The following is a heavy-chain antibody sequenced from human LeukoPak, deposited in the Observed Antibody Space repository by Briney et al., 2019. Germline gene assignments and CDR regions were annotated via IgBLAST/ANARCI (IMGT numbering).Heavy chain of an antibody. Sequence: PGGSLRLSCAASGFTFSSYWMSWVRQAPGKGLEWVANIKQDGSEKNYGESVKGRSTISRDNAKNSLFLDLKILRVEDTAVYSCLRHSVEREKWRAFDIWGQGTVVTVSS. V-gene: IGHV3-7*01. CDR3: LRHSVEREKWRAFDI. D-gene: IGHD1-1*01. CDR1: GFTFSSYW. J-gene: IGHJ3*02. CDR2: IKQDGSEK.